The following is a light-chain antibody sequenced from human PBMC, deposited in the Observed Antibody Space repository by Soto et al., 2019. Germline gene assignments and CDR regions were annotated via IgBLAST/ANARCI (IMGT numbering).Light chain of an antibody. V-gene: IGKV1-5*01. J-gene: IGKJ1*01. CDR2: DVS. CDR3: QQYNTFWT. Sequence: DIQMTQSPSTLSASVWERVTITFRASQTISSWLAWYQQKPGKAPKLLIYDVSTLESGVPSRFSGSGSGTEFTLTISSLQPDDFATYYCQQYNTFWTFGQGTKVDI. CDR1: QTISSW.